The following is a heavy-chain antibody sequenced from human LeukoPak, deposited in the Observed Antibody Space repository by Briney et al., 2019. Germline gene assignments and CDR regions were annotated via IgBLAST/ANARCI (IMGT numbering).Heavy chain of an antibody. V-gene: IGHV1-18*01. CDR2: ISAYNGNT. CDR1: GYTFTSYG. D-gene: IGHD3-10*01. Sequence: ASVKVSCTASGYTFTSYGISWVRQAPGQGLEWMGWISAYNGNTNYAQKLQGRVTMTTDTSTSTAYMELRSLRSDDTAVYYCAVGKITMVRGVIITTLDYWGQGTLVTVFS. J-gene: IGHJ4*02. CDR3: AVGKITMVRGVIITTLDY.